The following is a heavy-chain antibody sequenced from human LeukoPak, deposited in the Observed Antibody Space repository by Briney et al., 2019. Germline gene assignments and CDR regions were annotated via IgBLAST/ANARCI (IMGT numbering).Heavy chain of an antibody. D-gene: IGHD4-17*01. J-gene: IGHJ5*02. CDR2: FDPEDGET. CDR3: ARSTVTPNWFDP. Sequence: GGFDPEDGETIYAQKFQGRVTITRDTSASTAYMELSSLRSEDTAVYYCARSTVTPNWFDPWGQGTLVIVSS. V-gene: IGHV1-24*01.